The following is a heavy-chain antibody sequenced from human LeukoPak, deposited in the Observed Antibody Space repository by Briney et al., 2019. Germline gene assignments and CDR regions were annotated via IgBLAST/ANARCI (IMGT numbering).Heavy chain of an antibody. J-gene: IGHJ4*02. V-gene: IGHV4-61*02. CDR1: GDSIRSGTYG. CDR2: IYTSGST. CDR3: ARGGGAPRIDY. Sequence: PAETLSLTCSVSGDSIRSGTYGWGWNRQPDGKELEWIGRIYTSGSTSYNPALKSRVTISVATSKNQSSLKLTSATAADTAVYYCARGGGAPRIDYWGQGTLVTVSS. D-gene: IGHD3-10*01.